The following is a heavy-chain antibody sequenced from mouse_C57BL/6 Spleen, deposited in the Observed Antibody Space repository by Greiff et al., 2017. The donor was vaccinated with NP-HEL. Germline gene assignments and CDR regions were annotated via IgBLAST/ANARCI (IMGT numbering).Heavy chain of an antibody. V-gene: IGHV1-64*01. Sequence: QVQLQQPGAELVKPGASVKLSCKASGYTFTSYWMHWVKQRPGQGLEWIGMIHPNSGSTNYNEKFKSKATLTVDKSSSTAYMQLSSLTSEDSAVYYCARIGIYYSYDGYAMDYWGQGTSVTVSS. CDR2: IHPNSGST. CDR1: GYTFTSYW. J-gene: IGHJ4*01. CDR3: ARIGIYYSYDGYAMDY. D-gene: IGHD2-12*01.